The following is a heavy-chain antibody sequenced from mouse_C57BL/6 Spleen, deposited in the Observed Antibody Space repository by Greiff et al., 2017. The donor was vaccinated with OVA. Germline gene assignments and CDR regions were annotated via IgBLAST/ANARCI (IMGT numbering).Heavy chain of an antibody. CDR3: ARHESGTGGWYFDV. Sequence: EVKLVESGGGLVQPGGSLKLSCAASGFTFSDYGMAWVRQAPRKGPEWVAFISNLAYSIYYADTVTGRFTISRENAKNTLYLEMSSLRSEDTAMYYCARHESGTGGWYFDVWGTGTTVTVSS. D-gene: IGHD4-1*01. J-gene: IGHJ1*03. CDR1: GFTFSDYG. V-gene: IGHV5-15*01. CDR2: ISNLAYSI.